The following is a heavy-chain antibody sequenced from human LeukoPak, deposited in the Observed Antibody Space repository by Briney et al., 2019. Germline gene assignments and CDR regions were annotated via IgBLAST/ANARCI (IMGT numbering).Heavy chain of an antibody. V-gene: IGHV3-23*01. J-gene: IGHJ4*02. Sequence: SGGSLRLSCAASGFTYSSYAMSWVRQAPGKGLEWVSAISGSGGSTYYADSVKGRFTISRDNSKNTLYLQMNSLRAEDTAVYYCAKGAELWFDFGYWGQGTLVTVSS. CDR3: AKGAELWFDFGY. D-gene: IGHD3-10*01. CDR1: GFTYSSYA. CDR2: ISGSGGST.